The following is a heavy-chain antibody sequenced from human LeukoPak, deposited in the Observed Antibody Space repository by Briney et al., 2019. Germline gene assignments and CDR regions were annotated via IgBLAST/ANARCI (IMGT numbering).Heavy chain of an antibody. J-gene: IGHJ4*02. CDR2: INANNGVT. V-gene: IGHV1-2*04. D-gene: IGHD2-15*01. CDR1: GYTFTDYY. Sequence: GASVKVSCKASGYTFTDYYIHWVRQAPGQGLEWMGWINANNGVTNYAQKFRGWVTVTRDTSINTAYMELSRLGADDTAVYYCARDEGSELLLSWGQGALVTVSS. CDR3: ARDEGSELLLS.